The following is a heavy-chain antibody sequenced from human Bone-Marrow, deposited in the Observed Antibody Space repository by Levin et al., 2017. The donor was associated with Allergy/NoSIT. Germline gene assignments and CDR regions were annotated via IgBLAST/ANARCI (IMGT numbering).Heavy chain of an antibody. CDR2: IKSKAVGETT. CDR3: ATDMSGRWLNY. CDR1: GFTFTDAW. D-gene: IGHD3-10*02. Sequence: PGGSLRLSCAASGFTFTDAWMNWVRQAPGKGLEWVGRIKSKAVGETTDYAAPEKGRFTISRDDSKNTVSLQMNSLKTEDTAVYYCATDMSGRWLNYWGQGTLVTVSS. J-gene: IGHJ4*02. V-gene: IGHV3-15*07.